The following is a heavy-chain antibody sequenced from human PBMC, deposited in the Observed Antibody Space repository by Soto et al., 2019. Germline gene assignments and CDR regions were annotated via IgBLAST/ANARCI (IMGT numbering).Heavy chain of an antibody. CDR1: GGSISSYY. CDR3: AGGRYYDSSGYYYAMAYY. Sequence: SETLSLTCTVSGGSISSYYWSWIRQPPGKGLEWIGYIYYSGSTNYNPSLKSRVTISVDTSKNQFSLKLSSVTAADTAVYYCAGGRYYDSSGYYYAMAYYWGQGTLVTVPS. D-gene: IGHD3-22*01. V-gene: IGHV4-59*01. CDR2: IYYSGST. J-gene: IGHJ4*02.